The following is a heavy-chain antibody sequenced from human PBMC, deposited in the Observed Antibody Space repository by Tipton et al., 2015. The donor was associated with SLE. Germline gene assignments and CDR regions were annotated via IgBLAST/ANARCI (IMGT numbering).Heavy chain of an antibody. J-gene: IGHJ4*02. D-gene: IGHD1-26*01. CDR3: ARDDSGSFFDY. Sequence: TLSLTCTVSGGSISSGGYYWSWIRQHPGKGLEWIGYIYYSGSTNYNPSLKSRVTISVDTSKNQFSLKLSPVTAADTAVYYCARDDSGSFFDYWGQGTLVTVSS. CDR1: GGSISSGGYY. V-gene: IGHV4-61*08. CDR2: IYYSGST.